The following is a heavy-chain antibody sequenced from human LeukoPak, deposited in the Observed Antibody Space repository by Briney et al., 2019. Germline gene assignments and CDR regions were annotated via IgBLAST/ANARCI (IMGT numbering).Heavy chain of an antibody. Sequence: PSETLSLTCSVSGVSISSGSNYWGWIRQPPGKGLEWIGYIYYSGSTNYNPSLKSRVTISVDTSKNQFSLKLSSVTAADTAVYYCARRRGGDYGMYYYYYMDVWGKGTTVTVSS. D-gene: IGHD4-17*01. CDR2: IYYSGST. J-gene: IGHJ6*03. V-gene: IGHV4-61*01. CDR3: ARRRGGDYGMYYYYYMDV. CDR1: GVSISSGSNY.